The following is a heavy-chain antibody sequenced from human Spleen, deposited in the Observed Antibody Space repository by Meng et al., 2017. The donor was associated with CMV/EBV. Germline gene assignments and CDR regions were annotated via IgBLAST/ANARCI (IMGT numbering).Heavy chain of an antibody. J-gene: IGHJ3*02. CDR3: ARHPYYYDSSGYDAFDI. CDR1: GYSFTSYW. CDR2: IYPGDSDT. Sequence: QVSCKGAGYSFTSYWNGWVRQMPGKGLEWMGIIYPGDSDTRYSPSFQGQVTISADKSISTAYQQWSSLKASDTAMYYCARHPYYYDSSGYDAFDIWGQGTMVTVSS. V-gene: IGHV5-51*01. D-gene: IGHD3-22*01.